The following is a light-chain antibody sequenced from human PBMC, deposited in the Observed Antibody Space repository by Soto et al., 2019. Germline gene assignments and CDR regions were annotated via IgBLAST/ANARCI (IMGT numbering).Light chain of an antibody. J-gene: IGKJ4*01. CDR1: ESVSSRY. V-gene: IGKV3-11*01. CDR3: PLRSKWPLT. CDR2: DAS. Sequence: KAPATLSFYTGERATLSCRASESVSSRYLAWYQQKPGQALRHLTYDASNRATGIPARFSGSGSGTDFTLTISSLEPEDFRLYYRPLRSKWPLTFGGGTKVDI.